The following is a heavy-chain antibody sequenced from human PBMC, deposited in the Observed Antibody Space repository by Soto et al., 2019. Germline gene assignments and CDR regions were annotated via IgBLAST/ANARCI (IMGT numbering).Heavy chain of an antibody. CDR2: IHHSGCT. J-gene: IGHJ1*01. D-gene: IGHD3-10*01. V-gene: IGHV4-31*03. CDR1: GGSISSGGYY. CDR3: VRGVLS. Sequence: QVQLQESGPGLVKASQTLSLTCNVSGGSISSGGYYWTWIRQHPGKGLEWIGNIHHSGCTFYNPSLKCRVSISLDTSKNQFSLKLSSVTAADTAVYFCVRGVLSWGQGTLVTVSS.